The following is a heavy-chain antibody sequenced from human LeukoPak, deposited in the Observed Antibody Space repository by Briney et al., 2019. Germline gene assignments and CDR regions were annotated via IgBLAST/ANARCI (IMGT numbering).Heavy chain of an antibody. D-gene: IGHD3-22*01. CDR3: AKDSRQYYYDSSGYYGVDAFDI. V-gene: IGHV3-23*01. J-gene: IGHJ3*02. CDR1: GFTFSSYG. CDR2: ISGSGGST. Sequence: GGPLRLSCAASGFTFSSYGMSWVRQAPGKGLEWVSAISGSGGSTYYADSVKGRFTISRDNSKNTLYLQMNSLRAEDTAVYYCAKDSRQYYYDSSGYYGVDAFDIWGQGTMVTVSS.